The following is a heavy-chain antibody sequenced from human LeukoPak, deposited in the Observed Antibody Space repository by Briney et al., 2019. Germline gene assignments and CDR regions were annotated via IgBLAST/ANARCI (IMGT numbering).Heavy chain of an antibody. CDR1: GFTFSSYA. J-gene: IGHJ6*02. CDR2: ISSNGGST. V-gene: IGHV3-64*01. D-gene: IGHD2-2*01. Sequence: GGSLRLSCAASGFTFSSYAMHWVRQAPGKGLEYVSAISSNGGSTYYANSVKGRFTISRDNSKNTLYLQMGSLRAEDMAVYYCAGDQAYCSSTSCYSYYGMDVWGQGTTVTVSS. CDR3: AGDQAYCSSTSCYSYYGMDV.